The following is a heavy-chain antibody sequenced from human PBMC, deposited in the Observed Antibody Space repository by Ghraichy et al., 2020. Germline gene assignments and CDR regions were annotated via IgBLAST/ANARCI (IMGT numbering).Heavy chain of an antibody. CDR1: GGSFSGYY. CDR2: INHSGST. Sequence: SETLSLTCAVYGGSFSGYYWSWIRQPPGKGLEWIGEINHSGSTNYNPSLKSRVTISVDTSKNQFSLKLSSVTAADTAVYYCARLTAMVNYYYGMDVWGQGTTVTVSS. D-gene: IGHD5-18*01. J-gene: IGHJ6*02. CDR3: ARLTAMVNYYYGMDV. V-gene: IGHV4-34*01.